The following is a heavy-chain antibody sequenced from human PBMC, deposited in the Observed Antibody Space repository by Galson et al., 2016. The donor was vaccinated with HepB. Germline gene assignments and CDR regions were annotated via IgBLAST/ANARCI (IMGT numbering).Heavy chain of an antibody. CDR1: GFTFSHAW. CDR2: IKSETEGGTI. D-gene: IGHD3-9*01. Sequence: SLRLSCAASGFTFSHAWMSWVRQAPGKGLEWVGRIKSETEGGTIDYAAPVKGRVTISRDDSKNTLYLQMNSLKTEDTAVYYCTTEYFRAFEIWGQGTMVTVSS. CDR3: TTEYFRAFEI. J-gene: IGHJ3*02. V-gene: IGHV3-15*01.